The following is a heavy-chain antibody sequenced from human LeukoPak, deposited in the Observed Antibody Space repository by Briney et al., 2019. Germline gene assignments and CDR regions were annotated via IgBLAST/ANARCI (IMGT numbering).Heavy chain of an antibody. D-gene: IGHD3-3*01. Sequence: GGSLRLSCAASGFTFSSYWMSWVRQAPGKGLEWVANIKQDGSEKYYVDSVKGRFTISRDNAKNPLYLQMNSLRAEDTAVYYCARRPGDFWSGYYSGYYFDYWGQGTLATVSS. V-gene: IGHV3-7*01. CDR2: IKQDGSEK. CDR1: GFTFSSYW. CDR3: ARRPGDFWSGYYSGYYFDY. J-gene: IGHJ4*02.